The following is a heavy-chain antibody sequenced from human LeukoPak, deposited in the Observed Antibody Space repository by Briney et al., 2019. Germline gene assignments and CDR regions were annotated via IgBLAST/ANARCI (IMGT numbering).Heavy chain of an antibody. Sequence: GGSLRLSCAASGFSFDNYAMSWVRQTPGKGLEWVSAIGGSGSDTSYTDSVKGRFTISRDNSKSTLYLQMNSLRAEDTAVYHCAKTLRHLEWLTGELDVWGQGTAVTVSS. V-gene: IGHV3-23*01. CDR2: IGGSGSDT. CDR1: GFSFDNYA. J-gene: IGHJ6*02. CDR3: AKTLRHLEWLTGELDV. D-gene: IGHD3-3*01.